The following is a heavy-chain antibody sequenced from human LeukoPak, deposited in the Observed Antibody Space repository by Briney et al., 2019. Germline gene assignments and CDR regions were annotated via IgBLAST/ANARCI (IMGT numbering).Heavy chain of an antibody. J-gene: IGHJ6*02. V-gene: IGHV5-51*01. CDR1: GYSFTSYW. CDR3: ARHPDYGSGSDYYYYYGMDV. D-gene: IGHD3-10*01. Sequence: GESLKISCQGSGYSFTSYWIGWVRQMPGKGLEWMGIIYPGDSDTRYSPSFQGQVTISADKSISTAYLQWSSLKASDTAMYYCARHPDYGSGSDYYYYYGMDVWGQGTTVTVSS. CDR2: IYPGDSDT.